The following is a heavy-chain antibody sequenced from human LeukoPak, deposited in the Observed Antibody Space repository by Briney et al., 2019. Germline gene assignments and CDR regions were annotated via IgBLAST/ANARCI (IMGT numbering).Heavy chain of an antibody. Sequence: SETLSLTCTVSGGSISSGGYYWSWIRQHPGKGLEWIGSIYYSGSTYYNPSLKSRVTISVDTSKNQFSLKLSSVTAADTAVYYCARRLTYYDYVWGSYRYTGYFDYWGQGTLVTVSS. CDR2: IYYSGST. V-gene: IGHV4-39*01. D-gene: IGHD3-16*02. CDR1: GGSISSGGYY. CDR3: ARRLTYYDYVWGSYRYTGYFDY. J-gene: IGHJ4*02.